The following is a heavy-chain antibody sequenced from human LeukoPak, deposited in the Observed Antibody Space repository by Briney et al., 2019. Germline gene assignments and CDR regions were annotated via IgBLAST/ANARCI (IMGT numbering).Heavy chain of an antibody. Sequence: PSETLSLTCAVYGGSFSGYYWSWIRQPPGKGLEWIGEINHSGSTNYNPSLKSRVTISVDTSKNQFSLKLSSVTAADTAVYYCARGSWSGYLYYYYYYMDVWGKGTTVTVSS. D-gene: IGHD3-3*01. J-gene: IGHJ6*03. CDR2: INHSGST. CDR3: ARGSWSGYLYYYYYYMDV. CDR1: GGSFSGYY. V-gene: IGHV4-34*01.